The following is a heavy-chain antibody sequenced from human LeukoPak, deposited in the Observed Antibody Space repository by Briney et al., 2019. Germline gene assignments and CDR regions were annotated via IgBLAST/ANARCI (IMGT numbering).Heavy chain of an antibody. Sequence: SETLSLTCTVSGGSISSSSYYWGWIRQPPGKGLEWIGSIYYSGSTYYNPSLKSRVTISVDTSKNQFSLKLSSVTAADTAVYYCARDFYLYGSGSYFYFDYWGQGTLVTVSS. J-gene: IGHJ4*02. CDR3: ARDFYLYGSGSYFYFDY. D-gene: IGHD3-10*01. CDR1: GGSISSSSYY. V-gene: IGHV4-39*07. CDR2: IYYSGST.